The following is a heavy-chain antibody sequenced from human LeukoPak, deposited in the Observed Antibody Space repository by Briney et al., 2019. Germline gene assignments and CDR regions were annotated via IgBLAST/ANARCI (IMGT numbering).Heavy chain of an antibody. Sequence: ASVKVSCKASGGTFSSYAISWVRQAPGQGLEWMGRIIPIFGTANYAQKFQGRVTITADKSTSTAYTELSSLRSEDTAVYYCASPGRIEHGMDVWGQGTTVTVSS. V-gene: IGHV1-69*06. CDR3: ASPGRIEHGMDV. CDR1: GGTFSSYA. J-gene: IGHJ6*02. D-gene: IGHD5-18*01. CDR2: IIPIFGTA.